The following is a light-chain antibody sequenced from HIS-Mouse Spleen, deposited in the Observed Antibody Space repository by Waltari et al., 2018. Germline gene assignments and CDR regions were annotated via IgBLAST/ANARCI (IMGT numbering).Light chain of an antibody. CDR2: SNN. J-gene: IGLJ2*01. CDR3: AAWDDSLNGVV. Sequence: QSVLTQPPSASGTPGQRVTISCSGSSSNIGSNTVNWYQQLPGTAPKPLIYSNNNRPSGVPARFSGSQSGTSASLAISGLQSEDEADYYCAAWDDSLNGVVFGGGTKLTVL. V-gene: IGLV1-44*01. CDR1: SSNIGSNT.